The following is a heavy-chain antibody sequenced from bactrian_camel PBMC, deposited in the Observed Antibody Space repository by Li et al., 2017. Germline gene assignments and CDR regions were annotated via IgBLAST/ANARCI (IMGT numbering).Heavy chain of an antibody. CDR1: GFTYGSRC. Sequence: HVQLVESGGASVQAGGSLRLSCATSGFTYGSRCVGWFRQVPGKEREGVAVIDGRGGTTYGDSVKGRFTLSKDIAKNTLYLQMSNLKVEDTGMYYCATDGDFGGRGCRPVQREFGYWGQGTQVTV. CDR2: IDGRGGT. J-gene: IGHJ6*01. D-gene: IGHD3*01. V-gene: IGHV3S55*01. CDR3: ATDGDFGGRGCRPVQREFGY.